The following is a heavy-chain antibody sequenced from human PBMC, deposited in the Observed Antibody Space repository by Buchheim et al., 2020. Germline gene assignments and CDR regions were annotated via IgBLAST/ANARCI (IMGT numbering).Heavy chain of an antibody. D-gene: IGHD6-13*01. V-gene: IGHV3-30*18. J-gene: IGHJ4*02. Sequence: QVQLVESGGGVVQPGRSLRLSCAAPGFTFSSYGMHWVRQAPGKGLEWVAVISYDGSNKYYADSVKGRFTISRDNSKNTLYLQMNSLRAEDTAVYYCAKLYSSTDDYWGQGTL. CDR1: GFTFSSYG. CDR3: AKLYSSTDDY. CDR2: ISYDGSNK.